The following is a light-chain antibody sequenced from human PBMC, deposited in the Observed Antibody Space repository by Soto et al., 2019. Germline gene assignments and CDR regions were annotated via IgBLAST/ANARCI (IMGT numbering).Light chain of an antibody. V-gene: IGKV3-20*01. CDR2: GAS. J-gene: IGKJ1*01. CDR3: QQYGRSPST. CDR1: QKVISNY. Sequence: EIVLTQSPGTLSLSPGERATLSCRASQKVISNYLAWYQQKPGQAPRVLIYGASSRSAGIPDRFSGSGSGTDFTLTISRLEPEDFAVYYCQQYGRSPSTFGQGTKVEIK.